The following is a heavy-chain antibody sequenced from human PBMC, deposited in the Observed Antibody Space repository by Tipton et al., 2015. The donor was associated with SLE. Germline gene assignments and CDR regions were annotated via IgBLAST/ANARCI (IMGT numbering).Heavy chain of an antibody. CDR1: GFTFSNAW. J-gene: IGHJ4*02. Sequence: QVQLVQSGGGLVKPGGSLRLSCAASGFTFSNAWMSWIRQHPGKGLEWIGYIYYSGSTNYNPSLKSRVSISVDTSKNQFSLKLSSVTAADTAVYYCARDVGTAPVWGQGTLVTVSS. D-gene: IGHD3-10*01. CDR3: ARDVGTAPV. V-gene: IGHV4-59*01. CDR2: IYYSGST.